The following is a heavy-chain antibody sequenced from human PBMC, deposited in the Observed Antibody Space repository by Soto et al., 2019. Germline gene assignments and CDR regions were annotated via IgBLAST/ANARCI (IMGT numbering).Heavy chain of an antibody. CDR3: ARDSTYRGAFDI. J-gene: IGHJ3*02. CDR1: GGSISSYY. D-gene: IGHD3-16*02. CDR2: IHYSGST. V-gene: IGHV4-59*01. Sequence: QVQLQESGPGLAKPSETLSLTCTVSGGSISSYYWTWIRQPPGKGLEWIGYIHYSGSTNYNPSLKSRVTISVDTSKNHFSLKLSSVSAADTAVYYCARDSTYRGAFDIWGQGTMVTVSS.